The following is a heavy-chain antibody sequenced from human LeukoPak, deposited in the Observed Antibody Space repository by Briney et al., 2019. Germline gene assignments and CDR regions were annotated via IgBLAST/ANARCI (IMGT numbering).Heavy chain of an antibody. CDR1: VYTFTSYY. D-gene: IGHD3-10*01. CDR3: TRADSYGDFDY. CDR2: IDPTGGRT. J-gene: IGHJ4*02. Sequence: ASVTVSCKSSVYTFTSYYIHWVRQAPGQGLEWMGIIDPTGGRTTYAQKFQGRVTMTRDTSTSTVYMDLSSLSSEDTAVYFCTRADSYGDFDYWGQGTQVTVSS. V-gene: IGHV1-46*01.